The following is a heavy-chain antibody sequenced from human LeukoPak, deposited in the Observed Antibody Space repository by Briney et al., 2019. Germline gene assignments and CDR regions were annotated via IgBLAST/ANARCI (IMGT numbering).Heavy chain of an antibody. CDR3: TKGWLKTSLDGFDI. Sequence: GGSLRLSCAASGFTVNSNYISWVRQAPARGLEWVSGTSGSGGSTYFADSVKGRFTVSRDNSKNTLYLQMNSLRAEDTAVYYCTKGWLKTSLDGFDIWGQGTMVSVSS. J-gene: IGHJ3*02. CDR1: GFTVNSNY. V-gene: IGHV3-23*01. D-gene: IGHD3-10*01. CDR2: TSGSGGST.